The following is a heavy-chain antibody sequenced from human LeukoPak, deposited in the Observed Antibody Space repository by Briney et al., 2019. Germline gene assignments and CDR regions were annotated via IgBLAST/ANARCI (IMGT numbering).Heavy chain of an antibody. D-gene: IGHD3-10*01. J-gene: IGHJ4*02. CDR1: GFTVSSNY. CDR2: IYSGGST. V-gene: IGHV3-53*01. CDR3: AKHVSGSLFYFDY. Sequence: GGSLRLSCAASGFTVSSNYMSWVRRAPGKGLEWVSVIYSGGSTDYADSVKGRFTISRDNSKNTLYLQMNSLGAEDTAVYYCAKHVSGSLFYFDYWGQRTLVTVSS.